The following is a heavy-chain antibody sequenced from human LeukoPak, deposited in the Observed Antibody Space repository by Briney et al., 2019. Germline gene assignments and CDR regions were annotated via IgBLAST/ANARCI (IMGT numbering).Heavy chain of an antibody. CDR1: GFTFSNYA. Sequence: GGSLRLSCAASGFTFSNYAMSWVRQAPGKGLDWVSGITSTGGTTYYADSVQGRFTTSRDNSKNTLYLQMDSLRPEDTAVYYCARERPITMVRGVIIKDYYYGMDVWGQGTTVTVSS. CDR3: ARERPITMVRGVIIKDYYYGMDV. V-gene: IGHV3-23*01. J-gene: IGHJ6*02. D-gene: IGHD3-10*01. CDR2: ITSTGGTT.